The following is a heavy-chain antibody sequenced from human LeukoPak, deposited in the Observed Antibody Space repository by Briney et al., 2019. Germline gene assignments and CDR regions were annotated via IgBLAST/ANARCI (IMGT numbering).Heavy chain of an antibody. CDR3: ARHLGTSSLTRYYYYMDV. J-gene: IGHJ6*03. CDR1: GYSISSGYY. V-gene: IGHV4-38-2*01. Sequence: SETLSLTCAVSGYSISSGYYWGWIRQPPGKGLEWIGSIYHSGSPYYNPSLKSRVTISVDTSKNQFSLKLSSVTAADTAVYYCARHLGTSSLTRYYYYMDVWGKGTTVTVSS. D-gene: IGHD3-3*02. CDR2: IYHSGSP.